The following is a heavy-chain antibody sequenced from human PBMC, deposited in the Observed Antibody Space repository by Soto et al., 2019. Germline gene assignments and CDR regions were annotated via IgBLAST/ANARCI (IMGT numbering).Heavy chain of an antibody. Sequence: QLQLQESGPGLVKPSETLSLTCTVSGGSISSSNYYWGWIRQPPGKGLEWIGSIYYSGSTYYNPSLRCRVPISLDTSKNQFSLKLGSVTAEDTAVYYCASLFHCSSTSCYYYYGMDVWGQGTTVTVSS. V-gene: IGHV4-39*01. D-gene: IGHD2-2*01. J-gene: IGHJ6*02. CDR3: ASLFHCSSTSCYYYYGMDV. CDR1: GGSISSSNYY. CDR2: IYYSGST.